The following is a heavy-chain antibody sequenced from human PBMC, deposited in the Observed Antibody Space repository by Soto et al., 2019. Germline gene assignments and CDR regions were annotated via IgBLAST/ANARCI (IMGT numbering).Heavy chain of an antibody. V-gene: IGHV6-1*01. CDR2: TYYRSKWYK. Sequence: PSQALSITCDISGYRVSSNSAACNWIRQSPSIGLEWLGRTYYRSKWYKDDALSVKSRITINPDTSKNQFSLQLNSVTPEDTAVYYCARGDSSGGSRGVLAYWGKGPLVTGSS. J-gene: IGHJ4*02. D-gene: IGHD6-19*01. CDR1: GYRVSSNSAA. CDR3: ARGDSSGGSRGVLAY.